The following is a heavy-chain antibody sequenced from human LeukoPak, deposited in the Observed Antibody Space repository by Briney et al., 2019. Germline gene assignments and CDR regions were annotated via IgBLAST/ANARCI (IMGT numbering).Heavy chain of an antibody. V-gene: IGHV1-69*13. D-gene: IGHD3-10*01. J-gene: IGHJ5*02. Sequence: ASVKVSCKASGGTFSSYAINWVRQAPGQGLKWMGGIIPIFGTANYAQKFQGRVTITADEYTSTAYMELSSLRSEDTAVYYCARDPMVRGIYNWFDPWGQGTLVTVSS. CDR2: IIPIFGTA. CDR1: GGTFSSYA. CDR3: ARDPMVRGIYNWFDP.